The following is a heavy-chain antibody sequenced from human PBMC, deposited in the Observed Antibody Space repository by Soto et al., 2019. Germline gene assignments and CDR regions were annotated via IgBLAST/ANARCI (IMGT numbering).Heavy chain of an antibody. CDR2: ISYDGSNK. J-gene: IGHJ4*02. CDR3: AKVGGAVAAKGDY. V-gene: IGHV3-30*18. Sequence: GGSLRLSCAASGFTFSSYGMHWVRQAPGKGLEWVAVISYDGSNKYYADSVKGRFTISRDNSKNTLYLQMNSLRAEDTAVYYCAKVGGAVAAKGDYWGQGTLVTVSS. D-gene: IGHD6-19*01. CDR1: GFTFSSYG.